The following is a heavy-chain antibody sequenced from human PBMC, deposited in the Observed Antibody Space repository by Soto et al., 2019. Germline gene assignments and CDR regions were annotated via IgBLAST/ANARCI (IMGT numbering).Heavy chain of an antibody. D-gene: IGHD3-10*01. J-gene: IGHJ5*01. CDR1: GFTFSSTD. V-gene: IGHV3-23*01. Sequence: EVHILESGGDLVQPGGSLRLSCADSGFTFSSTDMSWVRQVPGKGLEWVSTIDGSGTFTYYADYVKGRFTISRDNSKNTVRLKMMSLGADNTSVNYCVKNAGWCHSWGQGTLVTGSS. CDR3: VKNAGWCHS. CDR2: IDGSGTFT.